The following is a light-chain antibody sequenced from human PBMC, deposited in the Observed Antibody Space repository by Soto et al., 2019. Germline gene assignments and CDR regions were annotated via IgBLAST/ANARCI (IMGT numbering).Light chain of an antibody. Sequence: EIVLTQSPATLSLSPGERATLSCRASQSVSSYLAWYQQKPGQAPRLLIYDASNRATGITARFSGSGSGTDFTLTNSSLEPEDFAVYYCQQRSNWHLTFGGGTKVEIK. CDR3: QQRSNWHLT. CDR2: DAS. V-gene: IGKV3-11*01. J-gene: IGKJ4*01. CDR1: QSVSSY.